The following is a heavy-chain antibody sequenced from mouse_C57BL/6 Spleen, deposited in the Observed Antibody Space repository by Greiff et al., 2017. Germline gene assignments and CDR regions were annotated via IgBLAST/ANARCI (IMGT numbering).Heavy chain of an antibody. V-gene: IGHV3-6*01. D-gene: IGHD2-1*01. CDR3: SRDNYGNYGAY. J-gene: IGHJ3*01. CDR2: IRYDGSN. CDR1: GYSITNGYN. Sequence: VQLQQSGPGLVKPAPSVSLTCTATGYSITNGYNWNLMRQFPGNKLEWMGYIRYDGSNNYNPSIKNRTSITRDTSTNQLFLMLNSVTTEDTATYYCSRDNYGNYGAYWGQGTLVTVSA.